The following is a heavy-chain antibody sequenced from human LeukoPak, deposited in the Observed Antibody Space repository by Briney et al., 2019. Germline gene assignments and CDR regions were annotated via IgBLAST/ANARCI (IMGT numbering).Heavy chain of an antibody. CDR2: IYYSGTT. V-gene: IGHV4-59*01. CDR1: GGSISSYY. CDR3: ARGDTAMVKGYYYYYYMDV. D-gene: IGHD5-18*01. J-gene: IGHJ6*03. Sequence: PSETLSLTCTVSGGSISSYYWSWIRQPPGKGLEWIGYIYYSGTTNYNPSLKSRVTISVDTSKNQFSLKLSSVTAADTAVYDCARGDTAMVKGYYYYYYMDVWGKGTTVTVSS.